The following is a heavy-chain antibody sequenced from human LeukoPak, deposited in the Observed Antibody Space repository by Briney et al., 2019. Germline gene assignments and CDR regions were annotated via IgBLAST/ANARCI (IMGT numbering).Heavy chain of an antibody. CDR1: GGSIRSYY. V-gene: IGHV4-4*09. D-gene: IGHD6-6*01. CDR3: ARLGSSSSALYYYYMDV. Sequence: SETLSLTCTVSGGSIRSYYWSWIRQPPGKGLEWIGYIYTSGSTNYNPSLKSRVTISVDTSKNQFSLKLSSVTAADTAVYYCARLGSSSSALYYYYMDVWGKGTTVTVSS. J-gene: IGHJ6*03. CDR2: IYTSGST.